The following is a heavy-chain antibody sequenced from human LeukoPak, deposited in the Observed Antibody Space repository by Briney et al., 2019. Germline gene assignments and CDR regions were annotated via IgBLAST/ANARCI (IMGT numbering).Heavy chain of an antibody. D-gene: IGHD5-12*01. V-gene: IGHV1-2*02. CDR2: INPNSGGT. CDR1: GYTFTGYY. CDR3: ARVMRGSSGHEFDAFDI. J-gene: IGHJ3*02. Sequence: ASVKVSCKASGYTFTGYYMHWVRQAPGQGLEWMGWINPNSGGTNYAQKFQGRVTMTRDTSISTAYMELSRLRSDDTAVYYCARVMRGSSGHEFDAFDIWGQGTMVTVSS.